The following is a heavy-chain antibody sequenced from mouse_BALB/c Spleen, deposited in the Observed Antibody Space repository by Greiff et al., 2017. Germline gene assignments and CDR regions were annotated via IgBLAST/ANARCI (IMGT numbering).Heavy chain of an antibody. CDR2: ISNGGGST. J-gene: IGHJ3*01. CDR3: ARPGITTAWFAY. CDR1: GFTFSSYT. V-gene: IGHV5-12-2*01. Sequence: EVQLVESGGGLVQPGGSLKLSCAASGFTFSSYTMSWVRQTPEKRLEWVAYISNGGGSTYYPDTVKGRFTISRDNAKNTLYLQMSSLKSEDTAMYYCARPGITTAWFAYWGKGTLVTVSA. D-gene: IGHD2-4*01.